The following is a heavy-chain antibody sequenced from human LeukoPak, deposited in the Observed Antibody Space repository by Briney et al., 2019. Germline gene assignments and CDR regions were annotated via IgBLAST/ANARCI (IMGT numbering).Heavy chain of an antibody. CDR2: ITGNALNT. CDR3: AKLQDFYDNSGYSYFDN. CDR1: GFTFSSYS. D-gene: IGHD3-22*01. V-gene: IGHV3-23*01. Sequence: PGGFLRLSCAASGFTFSSYSMSWVRQAPGKGLEWVSSITGNALNTYHADFIKGRFTISRDDSKNTLYLHLSSLRVEDTAVYYCAKLQDFYDNSGYSYFDNWGQGTLVTVSS. J-gene: IGHJ4*02.